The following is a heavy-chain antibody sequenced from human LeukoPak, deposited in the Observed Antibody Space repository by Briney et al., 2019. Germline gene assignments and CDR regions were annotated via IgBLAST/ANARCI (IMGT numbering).Heavy chain of an antibody. J-gene: IGHJ4*02. CDR1: GGSFSGYY. V-gene: IGHV4-34*01. CDR3: AAIGDAQFDY. D-gene: IGHD2-21*01. CDR2: INHSGST. Sequence: PSETLSLTCAVYGGSFSGYYWSWIRQPPGKGLEWIGEINHSGSTNYNPSLKSRVTISVDTSKNQFSLKLSSVTAADTAVYYCAAIGDAQFDYWGQGTLVTVSS.